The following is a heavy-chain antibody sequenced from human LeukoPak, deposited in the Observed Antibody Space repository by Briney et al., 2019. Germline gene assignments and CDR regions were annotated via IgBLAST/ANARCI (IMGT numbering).Heavy chain of an antibody. CDR3: ARRAYYYGSGGHFDY. J-gene: IGHJ4*02. V-gene: IGHV4-59*12. CDR1: GGSISSYY. Sequence: SETLSLTCTVSGGSISSYYWSWIRQPPGKGLEWIGYIYYSGSTNYNPSLKSRVTISVDTSKNQFSLKLSSVTAADTAVYYCARRAYYYGSGGHFDYWGQGTLVTVSS. CDR2: IYYSGST. D-gene: IGHD3-10*01.